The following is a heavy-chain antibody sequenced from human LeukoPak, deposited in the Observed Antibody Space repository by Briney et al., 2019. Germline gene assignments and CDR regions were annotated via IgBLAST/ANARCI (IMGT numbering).Heavy chain of an antibody. CDR1: GFTFTRYW. J-gene: IGHJ4*02. CDR2: VYPDGSST. Sequence: GWSLRLSCAGSGFTFTRYWMHWVRQAPGKGLLWVSRVYPDGSSTIYGDSVKGRFTSSRDNAEDTLYLQMNSLRAEDTAVYYCARGGSYGDYWGQEILVTVSS. D-gene: IGHD3-16*01. V-gene: IGHV3-74*01. CDR3: ARGGSYGDY.